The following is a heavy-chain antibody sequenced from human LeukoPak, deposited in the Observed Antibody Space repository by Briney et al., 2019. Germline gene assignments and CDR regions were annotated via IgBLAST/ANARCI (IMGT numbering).Heavy chain of an antibody. D-gene: IGHD3-10*01. CDR1: GGTFSRYA. Sequence: ASVKVSCKASGGTFSRYAISWVRQAPGQGLGWMGGIIPIFGTANYAQKFQGRVTITADESTSTAYMELSSLRSEDTAVYYCARGVPKNNWFDPWGQGTLVTVSS. CDR2: IIPIFGTA. CDR3: ARGVPKNNWFDP. J-gene: IGHJ5*02. V-gene: IGHV1-69*13.